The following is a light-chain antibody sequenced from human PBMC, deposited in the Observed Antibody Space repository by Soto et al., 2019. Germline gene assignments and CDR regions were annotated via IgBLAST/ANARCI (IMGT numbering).Light chain of an antibody. Sequence: DIQMTQSPSTLSASVGDRVTITCRASQSISGWLAWYQQKPGKAPKLLIYDASSFESGVPSRFSGSVSGTEFTLTICSVQADDFATYYCQQYDSSWTFRQGTKVVTK. CDR1: QSISGW. V-gene: IGKV1-5*01. CDR2: DAS. J-gene: IGKJ1*01. CDR3: QQYDSSWT.